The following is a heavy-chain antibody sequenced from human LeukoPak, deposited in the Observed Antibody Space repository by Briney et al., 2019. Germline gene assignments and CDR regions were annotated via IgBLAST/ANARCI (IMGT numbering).Heavy chain of an antibody. CDR2: ISAYNGNT. CDR3: ARDLHLTGITVVRGVYDY. V-gene: IGHV1-18*01. J-gene: IGHJ4*02. D-gene: IGHD3-10*01. Sequence: ASVKVSCKASGYTFTSYGISWVRQAPGQGLEWMGWISAYNGNTNYAQKLQGRVTMTTDTSTSTAYMELRSLRSDDTAVYYCARDLHLTGITVVRGVYDYWGQGTLVTVSS. CDR1: GYTFTSYG.